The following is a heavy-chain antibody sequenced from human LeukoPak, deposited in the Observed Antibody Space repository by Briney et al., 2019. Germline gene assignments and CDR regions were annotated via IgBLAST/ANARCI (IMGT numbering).Heavy chain of an antibody. Sequence: GASVKVSCKASGYTFTGYYMHWVRQAPGQGLEWMGWINPNSGGTNYAQKFQGRVTMTRDTSISTAYMELSRLRSEDTAVYYCASGRGYSYGYGVGIDYWGQGTLVTVSS. CDR2: INPNSGGT. D-gene: IGHD5-18*01. V-gene: IGHV1-2*02. J-gene: IGHJ4*02. CDR3: ASGRGYSYGYGVGIDY. CDR1: GYTFTGYY.